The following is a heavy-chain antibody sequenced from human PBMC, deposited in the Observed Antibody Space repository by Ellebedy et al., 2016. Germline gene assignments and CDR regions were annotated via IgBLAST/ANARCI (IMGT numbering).Heavy chain of an antibody. CDR2: TFNSANT. V-gene: IGHV4-4*07. Sequence: SETLSLTXSVSGGSFSNWYWSWIRQPAGKGLEWIGRTFNSANTYYNPSLKSRVTLSLDRPRNQFSLSLSSVTAADTAVYYCARGDPEGNFDVWGQGTVVTVSS. CDR1: GGSFSNWY. D-gene: IGHD1-1*01. J-gene: IGHJ3*01. CDR3: ARGDPEGNFDV.